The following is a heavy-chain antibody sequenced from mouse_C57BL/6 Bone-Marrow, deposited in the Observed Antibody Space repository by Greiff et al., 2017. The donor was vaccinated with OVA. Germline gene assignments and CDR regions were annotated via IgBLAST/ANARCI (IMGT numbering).Heavy chain of an antibody. CDR1: GYTFTSYW. CDR2: IYPGSGST. J-gene: IGHJ2*01. CDR3: ARRGIYYYGSSYGY. Sequence: QVQLQQPGAELVKPGASVKMSCKASGYTFTSYWITWVKQRPEQGLEWIGDIYPGSGSTNYNEKFKSKATLTVDTSSSAAYMQLSSLTSEDSAVDYCARRGIYYYGSSYGYWGQGTTLTVSS. V-gene: IGHV1-55*01. D-gene: IGHD1-1*01.